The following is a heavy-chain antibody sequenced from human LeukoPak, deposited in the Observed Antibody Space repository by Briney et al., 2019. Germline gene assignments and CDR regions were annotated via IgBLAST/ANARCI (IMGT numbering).Heavy chain of an antibody. CDR2: INLSGST. Sequence: KPSETLSLTCAVYGGSFSGYYWSWIRQPPGKGLEWIGEINLSGSTNYNPSLKSRVTISVDTSKNQFSLKLSSVTAADTAVYYCARASPLYCSSTSCHFEDIWGQGTLVTVSS. D-gene: IGHD2-2*01. CDR1: GGSFSGYY. J-gene: IGHJ4*02. CDR3: ARASPLYCSSTSCHFEDI. V-gene: IGHV4-34*01.